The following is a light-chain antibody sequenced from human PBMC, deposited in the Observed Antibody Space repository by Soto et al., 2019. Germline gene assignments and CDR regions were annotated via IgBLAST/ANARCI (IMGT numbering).Light chain of an antibody. V-gene: IGKV1-17*01. Sequence: DIQMTQSPSSLSASVGDRVTITCRASQGIRNYLGWYQQKPGKAPKRLIYAASSLQSGVPSRFSGSGSGTEFTLTISSLQPEDFATYHFLQHNSYPLTFGQGTKLEIK. CDR3: LQHNSYPLT. CDR1: QGIRNY. CDR2: AAS. J-gene: IGKJ2*01.